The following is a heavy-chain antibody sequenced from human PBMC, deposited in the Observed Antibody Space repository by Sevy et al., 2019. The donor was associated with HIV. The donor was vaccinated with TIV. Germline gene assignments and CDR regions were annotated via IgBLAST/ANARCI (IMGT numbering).Heavy chain of an antibody. D-gene: IGHD6-19*01. CDR2: IYHSGYS. CDR1: AYSISSDYY. Sequence: SETLSLTCAVSAYSISSDYYWGWIRQPPGKGLEWIGSIYHSGYSYYNPSFKSRVTISVNTSKNHFSLKLSSVTAAVTAVYYCARAIGTQVAGLYYFDYWGQGTLVTVSS. J-gene: IGHJ4*02. V-gene: IGHV4-38-2*01. CDR3: ARAIGTQVAGLYYFDY.